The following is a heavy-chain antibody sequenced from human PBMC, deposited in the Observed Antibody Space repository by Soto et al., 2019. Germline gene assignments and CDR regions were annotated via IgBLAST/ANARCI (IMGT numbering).Heavy chain of an antibody. CDR3: ARYCSGGSCYESWGNAFDI. J-gene: IGHJ3*02. Sequence: GGSLRLSCAASGFTFSSYSMNWVRQAPGKGLEWVSSISSSSSYIYYADSVKGRFTISRDNAKNSLYLQMNSLRAEDTAVYYCARYCSGGSCYESWGNAFDIWGQGTMVTVSS. CDR1: GFTFSSYS. V-gene: IGHV3-21*01. D-gene: IGHD2-15*01. CDR2: ISSSSSYI.